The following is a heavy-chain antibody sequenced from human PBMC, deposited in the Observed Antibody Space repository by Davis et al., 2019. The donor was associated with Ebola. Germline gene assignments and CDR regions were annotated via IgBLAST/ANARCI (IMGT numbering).Heavy chain of an antibody. CDR1: GYTFTGYY. J-gene: IGHJ6*03. CDR2: INPNSSGT. CDR3: ARDLERRDGSSWSYYYYYMDV. D-gene: IGHD6-13*01. V-gene: IGHV1-2*02. Sequence: ASVKVSCKASGYTFTGYYMHWVRQAPGQGLEWMGWINPNSSGTNYAQKFQGRVTMTRDTSISTAYMELSSLRSADTAVYYCARDLERRDGSSWSYYYYYMDVWGKGTTVTVSS.